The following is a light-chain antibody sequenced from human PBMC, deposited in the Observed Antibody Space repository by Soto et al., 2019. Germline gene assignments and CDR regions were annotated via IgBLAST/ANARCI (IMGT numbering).Light chain of an antibody. CDR2: EGS. CDR1: SREVGRYNL. Sequence: QSVLNQPASVSGSPGQSITISCTGTSREVGRYNLVSWYQQHPGKAPKLMIYEGSKRPSGVSNRFSGSKSGNTASLTISGLQAEDEADYYCCSYAGSSTFYVFGTGTKVTVL. CDR3: CSYAGSSTFYV. J-gene: IGLJ1*01. V-gene: IGLV2-23*01.